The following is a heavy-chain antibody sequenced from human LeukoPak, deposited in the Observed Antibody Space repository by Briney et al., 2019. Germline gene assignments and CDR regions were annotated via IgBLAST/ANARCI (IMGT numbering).Heavy chain of an antibody. CDR3: ARVGKPTSSGWYGFDY. V-gene: IGHV4-34*01. CDR2: INHSGST. J-gene: IGHJ4*02. Sequence: SETLSLTCAVYGGSFSGYYWSWIRQPPGKGLEWIGEINHSGSTNYNPSLKSRVTISVDTSKNQFSLKLSSVTAADTAVYYCARVGKPTSSGWYGFDYWGQGTLVTVSS. D-gene: IGHD6-19*01. CDR1: GGSFSGYY.